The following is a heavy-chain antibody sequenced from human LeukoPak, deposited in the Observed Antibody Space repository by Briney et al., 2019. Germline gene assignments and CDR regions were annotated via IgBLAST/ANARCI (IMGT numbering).Heavy chain of an antibody. Sequence: GRSLRLSCAASGFTFSSYGMHWVRQAPGKGLEWVSVIYSGGSTFSVDSVKGRFTISRDNSKNTLYLQMNSLRAEDTALYYCARGAGAYNYYAMDVWGQGTTVTVSS. CDR2: IYSGGST. J-gene: IGHJ6*02. D-gene: IGHD6-19*01. V-gene: IGHV3-66*01. CDR1: GFTFSSYG. CDR3: ARGAGAYNYYAMDV.